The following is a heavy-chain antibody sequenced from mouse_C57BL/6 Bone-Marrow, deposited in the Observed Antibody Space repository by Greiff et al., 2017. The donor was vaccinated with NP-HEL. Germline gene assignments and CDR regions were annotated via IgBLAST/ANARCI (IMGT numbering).Heavy chain of an antibody. CDR3: ARLYYDPHYAMDY. CDR2: IDPEDGET. D-gene: IGHD2-4*01. J-gene: IGHJ4*01. V-gene: IGHV14-2*01. Sequence: VQLQQSGAELVKPGASVKLSCTASGFNINDYYMHWVKQRTEQGLEWIGRIDPEDGETKYDPKFQGKATITADTSSNTAYLQLSSLTSEDTAVYYWARLYYDPHYAMDYWGQGTSVTVSS. CDR1: GFNINDYY.